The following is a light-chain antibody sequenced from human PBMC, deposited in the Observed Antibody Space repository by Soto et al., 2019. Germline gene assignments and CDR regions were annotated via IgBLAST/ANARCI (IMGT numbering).Light chain of an antibody. V-gene: IGKV3-15*01. CDR1: QSVSNN. Sequence: EIMMTQSPATLSVSPGERATLSCRASQSVSNNLAWYQQKPGQAPRLLIYYASTRATGIPARFSGSGSGTEFTLPISSLQSEDFALYYCQQYNNCPPITFGQGTRLEIK. CDR3: QQYNNCPPIT. J-gene: IGKJ5*01. CDR2: YAS.